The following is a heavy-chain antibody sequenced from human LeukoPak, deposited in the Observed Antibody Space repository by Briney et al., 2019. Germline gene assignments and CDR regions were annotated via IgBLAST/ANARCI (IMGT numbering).Heavy chain of an antibody. V-gene: IGHV1-2*02. CDR2: INPNSGGT. CDR1: GYTFTGYY. D-gene: IGHD2-8*02. Sequence: ASVKVSCKASGYTFTGYYMHWVRQAPGQGLEWMGWINPNSGGTNCAQKFQGRVTMTRDTSISTAYMELSSLRSEDTAVYYCARDIGHCTGEMCYNIGFDSWGQGNLVTVSS. CDR3: ARDIGHCTGEMCYNIGFDS. J-gene: IGHJ5*01.